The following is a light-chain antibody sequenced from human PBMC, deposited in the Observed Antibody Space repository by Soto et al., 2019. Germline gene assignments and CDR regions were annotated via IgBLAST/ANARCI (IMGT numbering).Light chain of an antibody. CDR2: AAF. CDR1: QGIGTY. CDR3: QQSYSTPRT. V-gene: IGKV1-9*01. J-gene: IGKJ1*01. Sequence: IQLTQSPSSLSASVGDRVTISCRASQGIGTYLAWYQQKPGKAPKLLIYAAFTLHSGVPARFSGGRSGTDFTLTISSLQPEDFATYYCQQSYSTPRTFGQGTKVDIK.